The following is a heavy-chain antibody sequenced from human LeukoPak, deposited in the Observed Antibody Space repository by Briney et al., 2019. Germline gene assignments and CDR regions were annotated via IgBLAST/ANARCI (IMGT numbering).Heavy chain of an antibody. Sequence: ASVNVSCKASGYTFTSYDINWVRQATGQGLEWMGWMNPNSGNTGYAQKFQGRVTITRNTSISTAYMELSSLRSEDTAVYYCARVHVPASSYYMDVWGKGTTVTVSS. J-gene: IGHJ6*03. CDR1: GYTFTSYD. V-gene: IGHV1-8*03. CDR2: MNPNSGNT. CDR3: ARVHVPASSYYMDV. D-gene: IGHD2-2*01.